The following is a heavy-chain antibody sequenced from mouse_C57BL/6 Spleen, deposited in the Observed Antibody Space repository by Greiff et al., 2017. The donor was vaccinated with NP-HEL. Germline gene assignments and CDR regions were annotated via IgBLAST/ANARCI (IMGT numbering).Heavy chain of an antibody. CDR3: ARGGYHKGMYYFDY. V-gene: IGHV1-26*01. D-gene: IGHD5-1-1*01. J-gene: IGHJ2*01. CDR2: INPNNGGT. CDR1: GYTFTDYY. Sequence: VQLQQSGPELLKPGASVKISCKASGYTFTDYYMNWVKQSHGKSLEWIGDINPNNGGTSYNQKFKGKATLTVDKSSSTAYMELRSLTSEDSAVYYCARGGYHKGMYYFDYWGQGTTLTVSS.